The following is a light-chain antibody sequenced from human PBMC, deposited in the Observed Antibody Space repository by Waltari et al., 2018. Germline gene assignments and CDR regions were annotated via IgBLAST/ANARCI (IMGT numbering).Light chain of an antibody. CDR3: MQDAHWPPYT. V-gene: IGKV2-30*02. CDR1: QRLLHRDGNTY. J-gene: IGKJ2*01. CDR2: KVS. Sequence: DIVMTQSPLSLPVSLGQPASISCQSSQRLLHRDGNTYLNWFYQRPGQSPRRLIYKVSNRDSGVPDRFSGSGSGTEFTLKISRVEAEDIGLYYCMQDAHWPPYTFGQGTKLEI.